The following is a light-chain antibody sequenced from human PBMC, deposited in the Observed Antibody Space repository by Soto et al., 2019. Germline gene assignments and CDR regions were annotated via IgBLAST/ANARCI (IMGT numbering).Light chain of an antibody. CDR1: QRVSSD. CDR3: QQYNTWHPKMA. Sequence: VVPQSPATLSVFPGETATLSCRASQRVSSDLALYQQRPGQAPRRLIYGASTRATGIPARFRGSGSGTEVRLTISSLQSEDFAPYYCQQYNTWHPKMAFGRGTKVEIK. V-gene: IGKV3-15*01. CDR2: GAS. J-gene: IGKJ1*01.